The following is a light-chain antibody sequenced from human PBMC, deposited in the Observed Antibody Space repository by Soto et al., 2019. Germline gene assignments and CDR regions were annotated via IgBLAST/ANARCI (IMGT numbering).Light chain of an antibody. CDR1: QSVSSN. J-gene: IGKJ2*01. CDR3: QQYNLWPYT. Sequence: EILMTQSPATLAVSPGERAALPCRASQSVSSNLAWYQQKPGQAPRLLIHGSFTRATGIPARFSGSGSGTEFTLTISSLQYEDFAVYYCQQYNLWPYTFGQGTKLEIK. V-gene: IGKV3-15*01. CDR2: GSF.